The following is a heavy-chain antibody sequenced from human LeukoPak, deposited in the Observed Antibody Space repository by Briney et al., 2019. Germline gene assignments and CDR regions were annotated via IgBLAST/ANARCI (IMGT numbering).Heavy chain of an antibody. CDR1: GFTFSSYS. D-gene: IGHD4-17*01. J-gene: IGHJ4*02. CDR2: ISSSTSYI. Sequence: PGGSLRLSYAASGFTFSSYSMNWIRQAPGKGLEWVSSISSSTSYIYYADSVKGRFTISKDNAKNSLYLQMISLRAEDTAVYYCARAGGSTVSHSDYWGQGTLVTVSS. V-gene: IGHV3-21*01. CDR3: ARAGGSTVSHSDY.